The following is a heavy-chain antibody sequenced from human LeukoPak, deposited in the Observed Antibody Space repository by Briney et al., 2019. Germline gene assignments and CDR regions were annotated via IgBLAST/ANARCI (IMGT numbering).Heavy chain of an antibody. Sequence: ASVTVSCKASGYAFTSYGISWVRQAPGQGLEWMGWINAYNGNTNYAQKLQGRVTMTTDTSTSTAYMELRSLRSDDTAVYYCARNPPQFAYYGMDVWGQGTTVTVSS. V-gene: IGHV1-18*01. J-gene: IGHJ6*02. CDR2: INAYNGNT. CDR1: GYAFTSYG. CDR3: ARNPPQFAYYGMDV. D-gene: IGHD5-24*01.